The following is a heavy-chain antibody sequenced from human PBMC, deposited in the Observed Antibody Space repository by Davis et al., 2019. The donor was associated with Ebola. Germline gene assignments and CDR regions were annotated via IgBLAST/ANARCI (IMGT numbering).Heavy chain of an antibody. J-gene: IGHJ4*02. D-gene: IGHD6-6*01. V-gene: IGHV3-49*04. CDR3: TSSYASSSGDY. CDR2: IRSKAYGGTT. CDR1: GFTFGDYA. Sequence: PGGSLRLSCTASGFTFGDYAMSWVRQAPGKGLEWVGFIRSKAYGGTTEYAASVKGRFTISSDDSKSIAYLQMNSLKTEDTAVCYCTSSYASSSGDYWGQGTLVTVSS.